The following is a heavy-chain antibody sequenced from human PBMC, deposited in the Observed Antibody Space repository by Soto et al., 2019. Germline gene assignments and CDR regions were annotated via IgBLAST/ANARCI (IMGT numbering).Heavy chain of an antibody. CDR2: IIPIFGTA. D-gene: IGHD3-10*01. J-gene: IGHJ4*02. V-gene: IGHV1-69*13. CDR1: GGTFSSYA. CDR3: VRDGPVVYGSGSYYNAIDY. Sequence: WASVKVSCKASGGTFSSYAISWVRQAPGQGLEWMGGIIPIFGTANYAQKFQGRVTITADESTSTAYMELSSLRSEDTAVYYCVRDGPVVYGSGSYYNAIDYWGQGTLVTSPQ.